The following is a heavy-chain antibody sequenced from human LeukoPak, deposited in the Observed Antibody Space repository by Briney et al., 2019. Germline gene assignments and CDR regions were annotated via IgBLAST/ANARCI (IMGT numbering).Heavy chain of an antibody. J-gene: IGHJ4*02. CDR2: IRYDGSNK. CDR3: AKDATTYYYDSSGYHFDY. D-gene: IGHD3-22*01. Sequence: GGSLRLSCAASGFTFSSYGMHWVRQAPGKGLEWVAFIRYDGSNKYYADSVEGRFTISRDNSKNTLYLQMNSLRAEDTAVYDCAKDATTYYYDSSGYHFDYWGQGTLVTVSS. CDR1: GFTFSSYG. V-gene: IGHV3-30*02.